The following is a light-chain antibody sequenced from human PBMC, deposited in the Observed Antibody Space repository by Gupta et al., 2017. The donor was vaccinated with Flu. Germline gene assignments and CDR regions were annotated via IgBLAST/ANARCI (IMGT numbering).Light chain of an antibody. CDR1: SLRSYY. CDR2: AKN. V-gene: IGLV3-19*01. CDR3: NSRDSSDNHQAV. Sequence: SSELTQDPAVSVALGQTVRHTCQGDSLRSYYASWYQQKQGQAPVLVIYAKNNRPSGIPDRFSGSSSGNTASLTITGAQAEDEADYYCNSRDSSDNHQAVFGGGTKLTVL. J-gene: IGLJ2*01.